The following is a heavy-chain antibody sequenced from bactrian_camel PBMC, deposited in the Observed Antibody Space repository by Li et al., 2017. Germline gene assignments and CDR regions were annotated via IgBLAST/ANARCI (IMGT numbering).Heavy chain of an antibody. J-gene: IGHJ4*01. CDR2: IHSEGHYT. V-gene: IGHV3S40*01. CDR3: AADRDVNVPPSLALDPGRYNN. Sequence: VQLVESGGESVQAGGSLRLSCAVSGYTDCNYAMSWFRQAPGKEREGVAVIHSEGHYTRYADSVKGRFTLSQDNAKKTVYLQMSDLKPEDSAMYYCAADRDVNVPPSLALDPGRYNNWGQGTQVTVS. CDR1: GYTDCNYA.